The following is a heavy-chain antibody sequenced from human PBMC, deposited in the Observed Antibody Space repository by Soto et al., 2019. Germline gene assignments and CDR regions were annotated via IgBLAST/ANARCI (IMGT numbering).Heavy chain of an antibody. Sequence: VQLLESGGGWVQPGGSVRLSCAASGFTFSMYAMTWVRQSPGTGLNWVSVITGSGRSTYYTSSVRSRFTISRDNSKDLVSLQMNSLRAEDTAVYYCASVRADRRTDYLGQGTLGTVSS. CDR2: ITGSGRST. D-gene: IGHD3-22*01. CDR3: ASVRADRRTDY. J-gene: IGHJ4*02. V-gene: IGHV3-23*01. CDR1: GFTFSMYA.